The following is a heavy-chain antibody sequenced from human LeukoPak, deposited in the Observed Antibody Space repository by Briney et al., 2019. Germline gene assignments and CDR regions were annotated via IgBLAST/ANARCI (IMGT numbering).Heavy chain of an antibody. J-gene: IGHJ6*03. Sequence: GRSLRLSCAASGFTFSSYAMHWVRQAPGKGLEWVAVISYDGSNKYYADSVKGRFTISRDNSKNTLYLQMNSLRAEDTAVYYCARDQYYDFWSGYFGRDYYYMDVWGQGTTVTVSS. CDR3: ARDQYYDFWSGYFGRDYYYMDV. CDR2: ISYDGSNK. CDR1: GFTFSSYA. V-gene: IGHV3-30*01. D-gene: IGHD3-3*01.